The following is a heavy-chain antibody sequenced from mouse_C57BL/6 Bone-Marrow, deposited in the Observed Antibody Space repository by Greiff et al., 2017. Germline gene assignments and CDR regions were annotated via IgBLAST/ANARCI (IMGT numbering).Heavy chain of an antibody. CDR3: VLLWLRRPSFAY. D-gene: IGHD2-2*01. J-gene: IGHJ3*01. Sequence: QVQLQQPGAELVKPGASVKMSCKASGYTFTSYWITWVKPRPGQGLEWIGDIYPGSGSTNYNEKFKSKATLTVDTSSSTAYMQLSSLTSEDSAVYYCVLLWLRRPSFAYWGQGTLVTVSA. CDR2: IYPGSGST. CDR1: GYTFTSYW. V-gene: IGHV1-55*01.